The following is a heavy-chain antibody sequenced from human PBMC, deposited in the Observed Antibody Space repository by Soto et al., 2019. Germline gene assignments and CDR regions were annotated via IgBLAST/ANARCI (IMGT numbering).Heavy chain of an antibody. CDR1: GGTLSNYA. D-gene: IGHD5-12*01. CDR3: AKDGGKDGYFGNWFDP. V-gene: IGHV1-69*15. J-gene: IGHJ5*02. Sequence: QVQLVQSGAEVKKPGSSVKVSCKASGGTLSNYAITWVRQAPGQGLEWLGRIIPIFGSANYAQKFQGRVTITAXXXTXXASMELSSLRSADTAVYYCAKDGGKDGYFGNWFDPWGQGTLVTVSS. CDR2: IIPIFGSA.